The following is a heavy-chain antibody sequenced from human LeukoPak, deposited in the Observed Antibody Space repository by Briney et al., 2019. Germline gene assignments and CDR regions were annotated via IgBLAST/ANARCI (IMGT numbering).Heavy chain of an antibody. CDR2: IQYDGSNE. V-gene: IGHV3-30*02. Sequence: GSLRLSCAASGFTFSSYEMNWVRQAPGKGLEWVAYIQYDGSNEQYADSVKGRFSISRDSSKNILYLQINSLRAEDTAVYYCAKDRCSNGVGCYYYYMDVWGKGTTVTISS. CDR1: GFTFSSYE. CDR3: AKDRCSNGVGCYYYYMDV. D-gene: IGHD2-8*01. J-gene: IGHJ6*03.